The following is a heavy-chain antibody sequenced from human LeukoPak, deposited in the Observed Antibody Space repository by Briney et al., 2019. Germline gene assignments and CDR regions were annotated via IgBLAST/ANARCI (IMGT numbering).Heavy chain of an antibody. CDR1: GFTFDDYT. Sequence: GGSLRLSCAASGFTFDDYTMHWVRQAPGKGLEWVSLISWDGGSTYYADSVKGRFTISRDNSKNSLYLQMNSLRTEDTALYYCAKDIGGGYDSSGYYSYYIDVWGKGTTVTISS. CDR2: ISWDGGST. D-gene: IGHD3-22*01. J-gene: IGHJ6*03. V-gene: IGHV3-43*01. CDR3: AKDIGGGYDSSGYYSYYIDV.